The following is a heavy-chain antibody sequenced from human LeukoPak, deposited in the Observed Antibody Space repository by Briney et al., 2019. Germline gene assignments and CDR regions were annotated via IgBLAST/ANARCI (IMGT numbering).Heavy chain of an antibody. CDR1: GYSFSTYW. CDR2: IHSGDSNT. V-gene: IGHV5-51*01. J-gene: IGHJ3*02. CDR3: ASPRLAAAGTGAFVI. Sequence: GESLKISCQGSGYSFSTYWIGWVRQMPGKGLEWMGIIHSGDSNTRYSPSFQGQVTISVDKSISTAYLQWSSLKASDTAMYYCASPRLAAAGTGAFVIWGQGTMVTVSS. D-gene: IGHD6-13*01.